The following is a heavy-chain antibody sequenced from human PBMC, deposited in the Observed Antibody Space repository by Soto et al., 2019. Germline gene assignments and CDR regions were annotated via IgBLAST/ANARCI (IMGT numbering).Heavy chain of an antibody. CDR3: ERGILADRNSGNWFDP. J-gene: IGHJ5*02. D-gene: IGHD1-7*01. CDR2: IYYSGST. Sequence: SETLSLTCTVSGGSISSGDYYWSWIRQPPGKGLEWIGYIYYSGSTYYNPSLKSRVTISVDTSKNQFSLKLSSVTAADTAVYYCERGILADRNSGNWFDPWGQGTLVTVSS. CDR1: GGSISSGDYY. V-gene: IGHV4-30-4*01.